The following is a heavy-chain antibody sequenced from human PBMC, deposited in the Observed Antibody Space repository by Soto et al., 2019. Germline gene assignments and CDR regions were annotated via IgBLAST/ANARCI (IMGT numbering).Heavy chain of an antibody. V-gene: IGHV1-69*13. D-gene: IGHD4-4*01. J-gene: IGHJ6*02. Sequence: GASVKVSCKASGGTFSSYAIRWVRQAPGQGLEWMGGIIPIFGTANYAQKFQGRVTITADESTSTAYMELSSLRSEDTAVYYCARGPNYSNYDYYYYYGMDVWGQGTTVTVSS. CDR3: ARGPNYSNYDYYYYYGMDV. CDR2: IIPIFGTA. CDR1: GGTFSSYA.